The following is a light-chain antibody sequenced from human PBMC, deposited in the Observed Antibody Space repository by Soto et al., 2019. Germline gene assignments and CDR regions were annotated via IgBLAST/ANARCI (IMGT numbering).Light chain of an antibody. CDR1: SGHSNYA. J-gene: IGLJ2*01. V-gene: IGLV4-69*01. Sequence: QPVLTQSPSASASLGASVKLTCTLSSGHSNYAIAWHQQQPEKGPRYLMKLNRDGSHSKGDGIPNRFSGSSSGAERYLTISSLQSEDEADYYCQTWGTGIVIFGGVTKLTVL. CDR2: LNRDGSH. CDR3: QTWGTGIVI.